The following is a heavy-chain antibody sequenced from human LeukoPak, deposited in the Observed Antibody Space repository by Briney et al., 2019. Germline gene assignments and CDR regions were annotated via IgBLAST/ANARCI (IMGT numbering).Heavy chain of an antibody. D-gene: IGHD1-26*01. J-gene: IGHJ4*02. CDR2: INHSGST. Sequence: SETLSLTCAVYGGSFNDYYWTWIRQSPGKGLEWIGEINHSGSTSYNPSLKSRVTISVDTSKNQFSLKLSSVTAADTAVYYCARGVGATGYFDYWGQGTLVTVSS. CDR3: ARGVGATGYFDY. CDR1: GGSFNDYY. V-gene: IGHV4-34*01.